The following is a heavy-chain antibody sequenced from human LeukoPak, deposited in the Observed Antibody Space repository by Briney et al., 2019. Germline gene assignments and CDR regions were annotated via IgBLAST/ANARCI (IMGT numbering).Heavy chain of an antibody. J-gene: IGHJ5*02. Sequence: ASVKVSCKASGYSFTSHDINWVRQATGQGLEWMGWMNPNSGNTGYAQKLQGRVTMTTDTSTSTAYMELRSLRSDDTAVYYCAVETIFGVVIPWGQGTLVTVSS. CDR2: MNPNSGNT. CDR1: GYSFTSHD. D-gene: IGHD3-3*01. CDR3: AVETIFGVVIP. V-gene: IGHV1-8*01.